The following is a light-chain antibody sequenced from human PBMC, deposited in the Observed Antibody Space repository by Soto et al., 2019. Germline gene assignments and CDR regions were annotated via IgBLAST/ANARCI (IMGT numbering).Light chain of an antibody. J-gene: IGKJ3*01. CDR1: QSISNY. V-gene: IGKV1-27*01. Sequence: EIEMTQSPSSLSVSAGERATLTCRASQSISNYLAWYQQKPGKVPKLLIYDASTWQTGIPSRFSGSGSGTDFTLTISSLQPEDVAIYYCQKYNSSPRTFGPGTKLDIK. CDR2: DAS. CDR3: QKYNSSPRT.